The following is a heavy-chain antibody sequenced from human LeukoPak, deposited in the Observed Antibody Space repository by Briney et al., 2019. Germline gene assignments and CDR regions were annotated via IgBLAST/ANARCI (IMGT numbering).Heavy chain of an antibody. D-gene: IGHD1-1*01. CDR1: GFTFSSCA. Sequence: GGSLRLSCAASGFTFSSCAMHWVRQAPGKGLEYVSAISSNGGSTYYANSVKGRFTISRDNSKNTLYLQMGSLRAEDMAVYYCARVEDSYYYMDVWGKGTTVTVSS. J-gene: IGHJ6*03. CDR2: ISSNGGST. V-gene: IGHV3-64*01. CDR3: ARVEDSYYYMDV.